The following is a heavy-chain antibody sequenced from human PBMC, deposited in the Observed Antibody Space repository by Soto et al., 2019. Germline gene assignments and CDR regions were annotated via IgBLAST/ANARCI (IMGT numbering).Heavy chain of an antibody. CDR3: ARHLAGNREY. CDR2: INSDGSSA. CDR1: RFTFSSYW. D-gene: IGHD3-3*02. Sequence: GSLRLSCAASRFTFSSYWIHWVRQAPWKGLVWVSRINSDGSSASYADSVKGRFTISRDNAKNTLYLQMNSLRAEDTAVYYCARHLAGNREYWGQGTLVTVSS. J-gene: IGHJ4*02. V-gene: IGHV3-74*01.